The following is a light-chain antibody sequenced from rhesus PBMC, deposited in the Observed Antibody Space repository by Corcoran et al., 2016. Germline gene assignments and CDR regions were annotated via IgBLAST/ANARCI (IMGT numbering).Light chain of an antibody. CDR3: LQYSSSPLT. CDR1: QSISSW. Sequence: DIQMTQSPSSLSAPVGDTVTITCRASQSISSWLDWYQQKPGKAPKLLIYKASSLQSGVPSRFSGSGSGTDFTLTIISLQPEDFATYYCLQYSSSPLTFGGGTKVELK. J-gene: IGKJ4*01. CDR2: KAS. V-gene: IGKV1-22*01.